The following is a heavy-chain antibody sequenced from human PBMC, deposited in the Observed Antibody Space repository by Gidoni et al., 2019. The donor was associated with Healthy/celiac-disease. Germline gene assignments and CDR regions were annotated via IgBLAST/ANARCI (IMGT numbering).Heavy chain of an antibody. D-gene: IGHD3-10*01. J-gene: IGHJ4*02. V-gene: IGHV3-33*01. CDR1: GFTFSSYG. Sequence: QVQLVESGGGVVQPGRSLRLSCAASGFTFSSYGMHGVRQAPGKGLEWVAVIWYDGSNKYYADSVKGRFTISRDNSKNTLYLQMNSLRAEDTAVYYCARDSTGITMVRGALDYWGQGTLVTVSS. CDR3: ARDSTGITMVRGALDY. CDR2: IWYDGSNK.